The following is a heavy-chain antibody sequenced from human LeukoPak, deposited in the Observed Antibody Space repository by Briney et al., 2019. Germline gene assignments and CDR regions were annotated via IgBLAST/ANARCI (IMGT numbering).Heavy chain of an antibody. CDR3: AKGSNWGVGYYFDH. CDR1: GFTFSSYA. CDR2: VVGSGETT. Sequence: GGSLRLSCAASGFTFSSYAMSWVRQAPGKGLEWVSSVVGSGETTYYADSVKGRFTISRDNSKNTLSLQMNSLRAEDTAVYYCAKGSNWGVGYYFDHWGQGTLVTVSS. V-gene: IGHV3-23*01. J-gene: IGHJ4*02. D-gene: IGHD7-27*01.